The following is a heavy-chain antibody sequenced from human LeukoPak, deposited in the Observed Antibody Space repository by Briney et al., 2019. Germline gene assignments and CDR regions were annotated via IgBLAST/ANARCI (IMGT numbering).Heavy chain of an antibody. J-gene: IGHJ4*02. Sequence: GGSLRLSCAASGFTFSSYEMNWVRQAPGKGLEWVSYISSSGSTIYYADSVKGRFTISRDNAKNSLYLQMNSLRAEDTAVYYCARRLAVAGTNFDYWGQGTLVTVSS. CDR2: ISSSGSTI. CDR1: GFTFSSYE. D-gene: IGHD6-19*01. V-gene: IGHV3-48*03. CDR3: ARRLAVAGTNFDY.